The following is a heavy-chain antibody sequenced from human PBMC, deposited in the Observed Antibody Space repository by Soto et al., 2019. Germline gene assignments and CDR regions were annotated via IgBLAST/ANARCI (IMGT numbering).Heavy chain of an antibody. Sequence: EVQLVESGGGLVQPGGSLRLSCTASGFIVSDTYVNWVRQAPGKGLEWVSVISNRGDTHYADSVRGRFSLSRDISDNTLHLQMNNLRVEDTAAYYCAREPRYCRGGSCSITGDAYDIWGQGTMVTVSS. CDR2: ISNRGDT. CDR1: GFIVSDTY. J-gene: IGHJ3*02. D-gene: IGHD2-15*01. V-gene: IGHV3-66*01. CDR3: AREPRYCRGGSCSITGDAYDI.